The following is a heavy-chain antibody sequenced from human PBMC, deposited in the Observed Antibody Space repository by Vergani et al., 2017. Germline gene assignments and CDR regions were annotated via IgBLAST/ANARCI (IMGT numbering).Heavy chain of an antibody. J-gene: IGHJ3*01. CDR1: GFSFSGYW. CDR2: INSDGSIT. CDR3: VRDVRVSRT. V-gene: IGHV3-74*01. Sequence: EVQLLESGGGLAQPGGSLRLSCAASGFSFSGYWMHWVRQSPEKGLVWVSRINSDGSITNYADSVKGRFTISRDNAKNSLYLDMSSLRAEDTAVYYCVRDVRVSRTWGQGTLVAVSS.